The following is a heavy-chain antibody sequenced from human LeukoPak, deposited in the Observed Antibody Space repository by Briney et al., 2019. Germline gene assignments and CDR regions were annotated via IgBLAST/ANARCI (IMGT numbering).Heavy chain of an antibody. J-gene: IGHJ4*02. CDR2: INPNSGGT. CDR1: GYTFTGYY. D-gene: IGHD3-22*01. Sequence: AASVKVSCKASGYTFTGYYMHWVRQAPGKGLEWMGRINPNSGGTNYAQKFQGRVTMTRDTSISTAYMELSRLRSDDTAVYYYARGYDSSGYYYYWGQGTLVTVSS. CDR3: ARGYDSSGYYYY. V-gene: IGHV1-2*06.